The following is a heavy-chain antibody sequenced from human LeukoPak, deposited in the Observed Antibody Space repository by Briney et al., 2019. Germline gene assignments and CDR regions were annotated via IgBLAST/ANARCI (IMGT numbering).Heavy chain of an antibody. CDR1: GGSITNFY. J-gene: IGHJ6*02. CDR3: ARNTVTTWLGYGMDV. CDR2: IYYTRST. D-gene: IGHD4-11*01. V-gene: IGHV4-59*08. Sequence: PSETLSLTCTVSGGSITNFYWSWVRQPPGKRLEWLGFIYYTRSTTYNPSLESRVTISVDTSKNQFSLRLRSVTAADTAVYYCARNTVTTWLGYGMDVWGQGTTVTVSS.